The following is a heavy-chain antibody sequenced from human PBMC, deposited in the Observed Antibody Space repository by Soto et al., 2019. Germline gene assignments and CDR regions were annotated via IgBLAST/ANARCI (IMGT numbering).Heavy chain of an antibody. CDR2: ISWNSGSI. CDR1: GFTFDDYA. D-gene: IGHD3-22*01. Sequence: PGGSLRLSCAASGFTFDDYAMHWVRQAPGKGLEWVSGISWNSGSIGYADSVKGRFTISRDNAKNSLYLQMNSLRPEDTALYYCAKLAVSGGDYYDSGGYHSPIDYWGQGILVTVSS. CDR3: AKLAVSGGDYYDSGGYHSPIDY. J-gene: IGHJ4*02. V-gene: IGHV3-9*01.